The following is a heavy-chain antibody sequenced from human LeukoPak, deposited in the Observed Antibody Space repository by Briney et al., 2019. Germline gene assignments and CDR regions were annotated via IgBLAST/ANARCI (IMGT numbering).Heavy chain of an antibody. V-gene: IGHV3-66*01. D-gene: IGHD2-2*01. CDR2: IYSGGST. J-gene: IGHJ4*02. CDR1: GFTVSSFY. Sequence: PGGSLRLSCAASGFTVSSFYMNWVRQAPGKGLEWVSVIYSGGSTYYADSVKGRFTISRDNSKNTLYLQMNSLRAEDTAVYYCAKASGYKGGYCSSTSCHLPDYWGQGTLVTVSS. CDR3: AKASGYKGGYCSSTSCHLPDY.